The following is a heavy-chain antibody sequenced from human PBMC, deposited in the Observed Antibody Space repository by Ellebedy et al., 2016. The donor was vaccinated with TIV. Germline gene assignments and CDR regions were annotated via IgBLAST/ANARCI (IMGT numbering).Heavy chain of an antibody. CDR2: IRSEPDGGTK. CDR3: ARGGSGSVV. Sequence: PGGSLRLSCAASGFTFSNAWMNWVRQVPGKGLEWVGRIRSEPDGGTKDYAEPVKGRFTISRDDSKNTLYLQMNSLKTEDTAVYYCARGGSGSVVWGQGTMVTVSS. CDR1: GFTFSNAW. D-gene: IGHD1-26*01. J-gene: IGHJ3*01. V-gene: IGHV3-15*07.